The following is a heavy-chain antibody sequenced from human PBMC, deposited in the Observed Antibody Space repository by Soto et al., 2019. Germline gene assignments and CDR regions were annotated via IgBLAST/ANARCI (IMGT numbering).Heavy chain of an antibody. D-gene: IGHD2-2*01. V-gene: IGHV3-11*01. CDR3: AREPPLGPYQLPHDGMDV. CDR2: ISSSGSTI. CDR1: GFTFSDYY. J-gene: IGHJ6*02. Sequence: QVQLVESGGGLVKPGGSLRLSCAASGFTFSDYYMSWIRQAPGKGLEWVSYISSSGSTIYYADSVKGRFTISRDNAKNSLYLQMNSLRAEDTDVYYCAREPPLGPYQLPHDGMDVWGQGTTVTVSS.